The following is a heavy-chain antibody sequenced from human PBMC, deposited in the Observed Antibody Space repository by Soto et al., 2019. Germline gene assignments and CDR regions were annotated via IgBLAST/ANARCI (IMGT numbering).Heavy chain of an antibody. CDR3: EKFALRRYFHDY. D-gene: IGHD3-10*01. CDR2: ISGSGTVT. V-gene: IGHV3-23*01. CDR1: GLTFGNSV. J-gene: IGHJ4*02. Sequence: PGGSLRLSCAAPGLTFGNSVMNWVRQAPGKGLEWVSAISGSGTVTDYADSVKGRFTILRDNSKNTLYLQMNSLRAEDTAVYYCEKFALRRYFHDYWGQGTLVTVSS.